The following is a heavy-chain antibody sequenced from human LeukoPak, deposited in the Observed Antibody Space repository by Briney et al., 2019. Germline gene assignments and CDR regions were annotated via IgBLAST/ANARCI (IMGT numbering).Heavy chain of an antibody. Sequence: SETLSLTCAVYGGSFSGYYWSWIRQPPGKGLEWIGEINHSGSTNYNPSLKSRVTISVDTSKNQFSLKLSSVTAADTAVYYCARQGAYYYGSGSYIWFDPWGQGTLVTVSS. CDR2: INHSGST. CDR3: ARQGAYYYGSGSYIWFDP. CDR1: GGSFSGYY. D-gene: IGHD3-10*01. J-gene: IGHJ5*02. V-gene: IGHV4-34*01.